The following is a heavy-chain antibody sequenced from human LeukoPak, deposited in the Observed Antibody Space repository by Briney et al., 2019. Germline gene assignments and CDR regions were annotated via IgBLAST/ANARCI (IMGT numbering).Heavy chain of an antibody. CDR1: GFTFSSYW. Sequence: GGSLRLSCAASGFTFSSYWMSWVRQAPGKGLEWVANIKQDGSEKYYVDSVKGRFTISRDNAKNSLYLQMNSLRAEDTAVYYCARAGMYNWNYDAFDIWGQGTMVTVSS. CDR3: ARAGMYNWNYDAFDI. CDR2: IKQDGSEK. D-gene: IGHD1-7*01. V-gene: IGHV3-7*01. J-gene: IGHJ3*02.